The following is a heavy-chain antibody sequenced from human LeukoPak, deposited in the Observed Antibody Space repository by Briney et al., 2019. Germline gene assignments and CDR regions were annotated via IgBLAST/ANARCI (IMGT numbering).Heavy chain of an antibody. J-gene: IGHJ4*02. Sequence: GRSLRLSCAASGFTFSSYAMHWVRQAPGKGLEWVAVISYDGSNKYYVDSVKGRFTISRDNSKNTLYLQINSLRAEDTAVYYCARDQVVNNYFDYWGQGTLVTVSS. D-gene: IGHD4-23*01. CDR2: ISYDGSNK. V-gene: IGHV3-30-3*01. CDR3: ARDQVVNNYFDY. CDR1: GFTFSSYA.